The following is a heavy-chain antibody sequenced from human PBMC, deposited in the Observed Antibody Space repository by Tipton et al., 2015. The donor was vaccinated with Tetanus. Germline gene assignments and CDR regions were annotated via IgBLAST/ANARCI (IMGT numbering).Heavy chain of an antibody. J-gene: IGHJ4*02. V-gene: IGHV1-8*01. CDR3: ARRVYDSEETRIDY. D-gene: IGHD3-22*01. CDR2: MNPNSGNT. Sequence: QSGAEVKKPGASVKVFCKASGYTFTSYDINWVRQATGQGLEWMGWMNPNSGNTGYAQKFQGRVTMTRNTSISTAYMELSSLRSEDTAVYYCARRVYDSEETRIDYWGQGTLVTVSS. CDR1: GYTFTSYD.